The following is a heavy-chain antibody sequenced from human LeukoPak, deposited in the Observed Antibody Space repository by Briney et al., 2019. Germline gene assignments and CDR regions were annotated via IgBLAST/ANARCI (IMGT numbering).Heavy chain of an antibody. CDR3: ASLAARPVYAFDI. Sequence: GGSLRLSCAAFGFTVSSNYMSWVRQAPGKGLEWVSVIYSGGSTYYADSVKGRFTISRDNSKNTLYLQMNSLRAEDTAVYYCASLAARPVYAFDIWGQGTMVTVSS. D-gene: IGHD6-6*01. V-gene: IGHV3-53*01. J-gene: IGHJ3*02. CDR1: GFTVSSNY. CDR2: IYSGGST.